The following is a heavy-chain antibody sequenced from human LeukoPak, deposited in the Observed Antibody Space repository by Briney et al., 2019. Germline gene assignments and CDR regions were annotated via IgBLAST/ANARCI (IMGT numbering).Heavy chain of an antibody. Sequence: PSETLSLTCTVSGGSISSSSYYWGWIRQPPGKGLEWIGSIYYSGSTYYNPSLKSRVTISVDTSKNQFSLELSSVTAADTAVYYCAGLRTYSSSWYRKSFYYYGMDVWGQGTTVTVSS. J-gene: IGHJ6*02. CDR3: AGLRTYSSSWYRKSFYYYGMDV. V-gene: IGHV4-39*01. CDR2: IYYSGST. CDR1: GGSISSSSYY. D-gene: IGHD6-13*01.